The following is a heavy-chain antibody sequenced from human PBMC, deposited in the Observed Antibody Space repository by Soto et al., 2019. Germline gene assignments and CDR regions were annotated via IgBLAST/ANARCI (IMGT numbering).Heavy chain of an antibody. D-gene: IGHD6-19*01. CDR1: GGTFSSYT. CDR2: IIPILGIA. J-gene: IGHJ4*02. Sequence: QVQLVQSGAEVKKPGSSVKVSCKASGGTFSSYTISWVRQAPGQGLEWMGRIIPILGIANYAQKFQGRVTITADKSTSTAYMELSSLRSEDTAVYYCARGERAVAGNLDFDYWGQGTLVTVSS. V-gene: IGHV1-69*02. CDR3: ARGERAVAGNLDFDY.